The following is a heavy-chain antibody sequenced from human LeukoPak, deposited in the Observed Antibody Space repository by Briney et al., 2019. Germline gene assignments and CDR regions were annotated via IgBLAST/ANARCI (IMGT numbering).Heavy chain of an antibody. Sequence: SETLSLTCAVSGGSISSGGYSWSWIRQPPGKGLEWIGYIYYSGSTNYNPSLKSRVTISVDTSKNQFSLKLSSVTAADTAVYYCARWVQGDGYNLGIDYWGQGTLVTVSS. CDR1: GGSISSGGYS. J-gene: IGHJ4*02. V-gene: IGHV4-61*08. D-gene: IGHD5-24*01. CDR3: ARWVQGDGYNLGIDY. CDR2: IYYSGST.